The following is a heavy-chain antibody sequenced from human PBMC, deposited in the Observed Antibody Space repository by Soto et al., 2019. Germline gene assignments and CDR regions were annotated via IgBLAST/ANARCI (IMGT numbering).Heavy chain of an antibody. CDR2: TYFRSKWYN. V-gene: IGHV6-1*01. CDR3: APGGNLGPKPGYASEP. D-gene: IGHD5-12*01. J-gene: IGHJ5*02. Sequence: SQTLALTCAISGDSVSSNTASWNWIRQSPSRGLEWLGRTYFRSKWYNDYAVSVKSRIIINPDTSNNQFSLQLNSVTPEDTAVYFRAPGGNLGPKPGYASEPGGKGMIVNVSS. CDR1: GDSVSSNTAS.